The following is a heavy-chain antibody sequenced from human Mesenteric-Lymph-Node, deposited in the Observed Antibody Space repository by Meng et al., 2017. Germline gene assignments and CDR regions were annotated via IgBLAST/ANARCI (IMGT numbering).Heavy chain of an antibody. CDR1: HYTFTGYG. J-gene: IGHJ4*02. D-gene: IGHD7-27*01. V-gene: IGHV1-18*01. CDR2: LGAHDGDT. CDR3: AKGTLGRRYAEN. Sequence: VWVGQCGAEMKRPGAPVKVSCTASHYTFTGYGVSWFRQAPGQGLEWMAWLGAHDGDTSHAPRFQGRVTVTADRHTATAYMELRNLRSDDTGVYYCAKGTLGRRYAENWGQGTLVTVSS.